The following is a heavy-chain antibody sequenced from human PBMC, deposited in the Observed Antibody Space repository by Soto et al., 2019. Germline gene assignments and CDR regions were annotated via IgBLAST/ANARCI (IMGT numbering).Heavy chain of an antibody. Sequence: PGGSLRLSCAGSGFTFSNYGMSWILQPPGKGLEWIGYIYHGGATTYNASLKSRVTISVDTSKNQFFLKVNSVTAADKAVYFCARDSSGRHDYWGQGTPVTVSS. V-gene: IGHV4-59*01. J-gene: IGHJ4*02. D-gene: IGHD3-22*01. CDR1: GFTFSNYG. CDR2: IYHGGAT. CDR3: ARDSSGRHDY.